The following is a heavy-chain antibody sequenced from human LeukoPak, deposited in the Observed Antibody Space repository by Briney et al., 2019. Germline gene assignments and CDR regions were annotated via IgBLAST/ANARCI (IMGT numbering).Heavy chain of an antibody. CDR1: GGSIRSTTYY. CDR3: ARAPHFFDTSGSRYYFDY. Sequence: SETLSLTCSVSGGSIRSTTYYWGWIRQPPGKGLEWIGSIYYSGNTYYSPSLMSRVTISVDTSKNQFSLNLSSVTAADTAVYYCARAPHFFDTSGSRYYFDYWGHGALVTVSS. V-gene: IGHV4-39*07. J-gene: IGHJ4*01. D-gene: IGHD3-22*01. CDR2: IYYSGNT.